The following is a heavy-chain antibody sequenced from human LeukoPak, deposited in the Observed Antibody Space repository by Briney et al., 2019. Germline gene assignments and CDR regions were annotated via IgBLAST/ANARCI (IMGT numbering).Heavy chain of an antibody. D-gene: IGHD3-3*01. Sequence: GGSLRLSCAASRFTFDDYGTSWVRQAPGKGREWVSGIHWNGGSTGYADSVKGRFTISRDNAKNSLYLQMNSLRAEDTALYYCARDRRLRFLEWPLYYYYMDVWGKGTTVTVSS. CDR3: ARDRRLRFLEWPLYYYYMDV. CDR1: RFTFDDYG. CDR2: IHWNGGST. V-gene: IGHV3-20*04. J-gene: IGHJ6*03.